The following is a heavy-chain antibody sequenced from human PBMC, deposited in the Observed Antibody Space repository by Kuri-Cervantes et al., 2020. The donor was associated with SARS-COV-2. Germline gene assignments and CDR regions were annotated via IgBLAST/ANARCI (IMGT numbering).Heavy chain of an antibody. CDR2: INWNGGST. J-gene: IGHJ3*02. V-gene: IGHV3-20*04. CDR3: ARSGDTDCSSTSCYQSDYARVAFDI. D-gene: IGHD2-2*01. CDR1: GFTFDDYG. Sequence: GESLKISCAASGFTFDDYGMRWVRQAPGKGLEWVSGINWNGGSTGYADSVKGRFTISRDNAKNSLYLQMNSLRAEDTALYYCARSGDTDCSSTSCYQSDYARVAFDIWGQGTMVTVSS.